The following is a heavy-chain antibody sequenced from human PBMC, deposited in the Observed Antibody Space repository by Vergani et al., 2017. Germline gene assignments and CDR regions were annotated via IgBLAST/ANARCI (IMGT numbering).Heavy chain of an antibody. CDR3: ARSIVTRNPPDYFDN. CDR2: VEDSGYF. CDR1: GGSLSGYY. D-gene: IGHD1-14*01. V-gene: IGHV4-59*01. Sequence: QVQLQESGPGLVRPSETLSLTCTVSGGSLSGYYWNWIRQTPGEGLEWIGYVEDSGYFNYNPSLKTRVSMSADTSNNQFSLMWISVTVADTAVYYCARSIVTRNPPDYFDNWGQGTLVTVSS. J-gene: IGHJ4*02.